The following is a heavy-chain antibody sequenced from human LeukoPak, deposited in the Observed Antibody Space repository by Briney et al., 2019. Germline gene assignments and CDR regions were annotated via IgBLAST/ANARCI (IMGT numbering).Heavy chain of an antibody. D-gene: IGHD6-19*01. CDR3: ASSIAVAGISDY. Sequence: GASLKISCKGSGYSFTSYWSGWVRQLPGKGLEWMGIIYPGDSATRYSPAFQGQVTISADKSISTAYLQWSSLKASDTAMYYCASSIAVAGISDYWGQGTLVTVSS. CDR1: GYSFTSYW. CDR2: IYPGDSAT. V-gene: IGHV5-51*01. J-gene: IGHJ4*02.